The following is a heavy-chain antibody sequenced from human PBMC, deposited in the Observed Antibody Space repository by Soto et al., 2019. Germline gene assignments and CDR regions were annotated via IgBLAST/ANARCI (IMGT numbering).Heavy chain of an antibody. J-gene: IGHJ4*02. Sequence: SETLSLTCTVSGGSISSYYWSWIRQPPGKGLEWIGYIYYSGSTNYNPSLKSRVTISVDTSKNQFSLKLSSVTAADTAVYYCARGRVDCSGGSCYYFDYWGQGTLVTVSS. D-gene: IGHD2-15*01. CDR1: GGSISSYY. CDR3: ARGRVDCSGGSCYYFDY. V-gene: IGHV4-59*01. CDR2: IYYSGST.